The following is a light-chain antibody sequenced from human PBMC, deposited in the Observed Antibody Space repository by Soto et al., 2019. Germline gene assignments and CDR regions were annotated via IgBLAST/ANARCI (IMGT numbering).Light chain of an antibody. Sequence: QSVLTQPPSASASLGASVKLTCTLSSGHNSYAIAWHQQQPEKGPRYLMKLNSDGSHSKGDGIPDRFSGSSSGAERYRTISSLQSEDEADYYCQTWSTDIRVFGGGTQLTVL. J-gene: IGLJ3*02. CDR2: LNSDGSH. V-gene: IGLV4-69*01. CDR1: SGHNSYA. CDR3: QTWSTDIRV.